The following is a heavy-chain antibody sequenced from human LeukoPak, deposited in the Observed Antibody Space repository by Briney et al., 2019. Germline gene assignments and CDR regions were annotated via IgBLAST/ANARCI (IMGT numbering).Heavy chain of an antibody. V-gene: IGHV3-30*18. CDR2: ISYEGSSK. D-gene: IGHD1-26*01. Sequence: RPGGSLRLSCAASGFTFSNYGMHWVRQAPGKGLEWVAVISYEGSSKFYADSVKGRLTISRDNSKNTLYLQVNSLRAEDTAVYYCAKGGKWDVTPFDYWGQGTLVTVSS. J-gene: IGHJ4*02. CDR1: GFTFSNYG. CDR3: AKGGKWDVTPFDY.